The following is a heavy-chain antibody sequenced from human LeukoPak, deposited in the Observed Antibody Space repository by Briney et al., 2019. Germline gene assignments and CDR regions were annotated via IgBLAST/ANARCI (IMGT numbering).Heavy chain of an antibody. CDR3: AAPYDTNAFDI. CDR2: IYGGGST. Sequence: GGSLRLSCAASGLIVSSNYISWVRQAPRKGLEWVSIIYGGGSTYYADSVKGRFTISRDKSKNTLYLQMNSLRADDTAVYYCAAPYDTNAFDIWGQGTVVTVSS. D-gene: IGHD3-9*01. V-gene: IGHV3-66*01. J-gene: IGHJ3*02. CDR1: GLIVSSNY.